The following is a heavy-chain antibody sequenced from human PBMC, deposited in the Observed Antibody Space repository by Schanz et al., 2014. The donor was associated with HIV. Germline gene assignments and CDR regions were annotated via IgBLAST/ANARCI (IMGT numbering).Heavy chain of an antibody. Sequence: QVQLVQSGAEVKKPGASVKLSCKASGYTFTSYYVHWVRQAPGQGLEWMGSINPNSGGSTYAQKFQGRVTMTRNTSISTAYMELSSLRSEDTAVYYCARDRGSISWMGRAFDIWGQGTMVTVSS. CDR2: INPNSGGS. J-gene: IGHJ3*02. CDR1: GYTFTSYY. V-gene: IGHV1-2*02. CDR3: ARDRGSISWMGRAFDI. D-gene: IGHD2-2*01.